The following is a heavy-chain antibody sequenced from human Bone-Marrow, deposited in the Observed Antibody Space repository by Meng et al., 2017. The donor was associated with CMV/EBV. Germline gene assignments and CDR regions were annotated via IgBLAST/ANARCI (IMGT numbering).Heavy chain of an antibody. J-gene: IGHJ4*02. V-gene: IGHV3-53*01. CDR2: IYSGGRT. Sequence: GESLKISCAASGFTVSSNYMSWVRQAPGKGLEWVSVIYSGGRTYYADSVKGRFTISRDNSKNTLYLQMNSLRAEDTAVYYCARVLVGANDYWGQGTLVTVSS. D-gene: IGHD1-26*01. CDR3: ARVLVGANDY. CDR1: GFTVSSNY.